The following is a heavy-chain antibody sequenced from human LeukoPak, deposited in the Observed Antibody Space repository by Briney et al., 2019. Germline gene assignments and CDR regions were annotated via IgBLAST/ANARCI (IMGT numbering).Heavy chain of an antibody. Sequence: GAAVKVSCKASGGTFSSYAISWVRQAPGQGLEWMGGIIPIFGTANYAQKFQGRVTITTDESTSTAYIELSSLRSEDTAVYYCARELAYSSSGPFDYWGQGTLVTVSS. J-gene: IGHJ4*02. CDR1: GGTFSSYA. D-gene: IGHD6-6*01. CDR2: IIPIFGTA. CDR3: ARELAYSSSGPFDY. V-gene: IGHV1-69*05.